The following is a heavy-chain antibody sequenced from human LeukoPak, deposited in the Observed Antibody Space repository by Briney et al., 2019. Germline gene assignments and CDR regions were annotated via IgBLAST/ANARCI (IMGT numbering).Heavy chain of an antibody. Sequence: ASVKVSCKASGYTFTNNYLHWVRQAPGQGLEWMGMIYPRDGSTSYAQNFQGRVTVTRDTSTTTVHMELRGLRSEDTAVYYCARDRGWAGYTYGFYYWGQGTLVTVSS. CDR1: GYTFTNNY. V-gene: IGHV1-46*01. CDR3: ARDRGWAGYTYGFYY. J-gene: IGHJ4*02. D-gene: IGHD5-18*01. CDR2: IYPRDGST.